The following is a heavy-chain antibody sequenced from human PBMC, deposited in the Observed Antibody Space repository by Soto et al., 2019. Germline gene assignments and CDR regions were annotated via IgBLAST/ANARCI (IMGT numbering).Heavy chain of an antibody. J-gene: IGHJ4*02. Sequence: SQTLSLTCAVCGGSFSGYYWSGIRQPPGKGLEWIGEINHSGSTNYKPSLKSRVTISVDTSKNQFSLKLSSVTAADTAVYYCASKSGSYALDYWGEGTLVIVSS. V-gene: IGHV4-34*01. CDR2: INHSGST. D-gene: IGHD1-26*01. CDR1: GGSFSGYY. CDR3: ASKSGSYALDY.